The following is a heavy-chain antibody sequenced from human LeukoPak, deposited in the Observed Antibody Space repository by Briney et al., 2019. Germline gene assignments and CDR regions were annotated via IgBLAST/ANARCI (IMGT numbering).Heavy chain of an antibody. CDR2: ISSSSSYI. CDR1: GFTFSSYS. V-gene: IGHV3-21*01. D-gene: IGHD2-15*01. CDR3: ARVEDIVVVVAATTPTDYYYMDV. J-gene: IGHJ6*03. Sequence: PGGSLRLSCAASGFTFSSYSMNWVRQAPGKGLEWVSSISSSSSYIYYADSVKGRFTISRDNAKNSLYLQMNSLRGEDTAVYYCARVEDIVVVVAATTPTDYYYMDVWGKGTTVTASS.